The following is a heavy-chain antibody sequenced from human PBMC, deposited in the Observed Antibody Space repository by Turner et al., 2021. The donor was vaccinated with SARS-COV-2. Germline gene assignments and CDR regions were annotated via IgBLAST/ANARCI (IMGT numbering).Heavy chain of an antibody. CDR1: GFTFSSYG. J-gene: IGHJ4*02. D-gene: IGHD3-22*01. CDR3: ARDRAGYYDSSGNLDY. V-gene: IGHV3-33*01. CDR2: IWYEGSNK. Sequence: HVQLVESGGGVVPPGRSLSLSCPASGFTFSSYGMHWVRQAPGKGLEWVAVIWYEGSNKYYGDSVKGRFTISRDNSKNTLYLQMNSLRAEETAVYYCARDRAGYYDSSGNLDYWGQGTLVTVSS.